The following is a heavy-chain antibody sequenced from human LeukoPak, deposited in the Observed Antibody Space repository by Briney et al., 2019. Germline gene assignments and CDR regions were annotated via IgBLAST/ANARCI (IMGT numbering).Heavy chain of an antibody. J-gene: IGHJ4*02. CDR2: IYTSGST. CDR1: GGSISSYY. CDR3: ARERFYGSGSYYKAFDY. Sequence: PSETLSLTCTVSGGSISSYYWSWIRQPAGKGLEWIGRIYTSGSTNYNPSLKSRVTISVDTSKNQFSLKLSSVTAADTAVYYCARERFYGSGSYYKAFDYWGQGTLVTVSS. D-gene: IGHD3-10*01. V-gene: IGHV4-4*07.